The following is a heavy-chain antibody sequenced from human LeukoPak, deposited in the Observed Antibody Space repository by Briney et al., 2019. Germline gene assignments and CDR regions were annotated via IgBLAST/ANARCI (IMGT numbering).Heavy chain of an antibody. D-gene: IGHD2-2*01. J-gene: IGHJ4*02. Sequence: GRSLRLSCAASGFTFDDYAMHWVRQAPGKGLEWVSGISWNSGSIGYADSVKGRFTISRDNSKNTLYLQMHSLRAEDTAVYYCAKAGAVCSSTSCYANYWGQGTLVTVSS. V-gene: IGHV3-9*01. CDR3: AKAGAVCSSTSCYANY. CDR2: ISWNSGSI. CDR1: GFTFDDYA.